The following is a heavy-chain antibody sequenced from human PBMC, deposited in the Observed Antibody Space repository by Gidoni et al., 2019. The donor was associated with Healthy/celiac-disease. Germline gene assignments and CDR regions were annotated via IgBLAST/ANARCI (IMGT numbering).Heavy chain of an antibody. J-gene: IGHJ4*02. CDR1: GFSLSPSGLC. V-gene: IGHV2-70*15. D-gene: IGHD4-17*01. CDR2: SDWDDDK. Sequence: QVTLRESGPALVKPTQTLTLTCTFAGFSLSPSGLCVSWSRQPPGKALEWLARSDWDDDKYYSTSLKTRLTISKVTSKNQVVLTMTNMDPVDTATYYCARIFSRYDYGDYGGFDYWGQGTLVTVSS. CDR3: ARIFSRYDYGDYGGFDY.